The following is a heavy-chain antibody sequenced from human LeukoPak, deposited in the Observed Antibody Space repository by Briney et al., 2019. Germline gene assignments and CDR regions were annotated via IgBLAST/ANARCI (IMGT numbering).Heavy chain of an antibody. CDR2: ISASGGNQ. V-gene: IGHV3-23*01. CDR1: GFTVSSNY. Sequence: GGSLRLSCAASGFTVSSNYMSWVRQAPGKGLEWVSSISASGGNQYYADSVKGRFSISRDNSKNTLYLQMNSLRADDTAVYYCAKSPITMIVVVPYFDYWGQGTLVTVSS. D-gene: IGHD3-22*01. CDR3: AKSPITMIVVVPYFDY. J-gene: IGHJ4*02.